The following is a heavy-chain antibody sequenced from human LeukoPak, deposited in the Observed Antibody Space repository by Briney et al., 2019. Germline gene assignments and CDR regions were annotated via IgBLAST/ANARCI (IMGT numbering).Heavy chain of an antibody. V-gene: IGHV3-48*02. CDR2: ISIGSSTR. D-gene: IGHD3/OR15-3a*01. Sequence: GGSLRLSCAASGFTFSSYSMNWVRQAPGKGLEWVSYISIGSSTRYYADSVKGRFTISRDNAKNSLYLQMNSLRDEDTAVYYCARAMDGWFDPWGQGTLVTVSS. CDR1: GFTFSSYS. J-gene: IGHJ5*02. CDR3: ARAMDGWFDP.